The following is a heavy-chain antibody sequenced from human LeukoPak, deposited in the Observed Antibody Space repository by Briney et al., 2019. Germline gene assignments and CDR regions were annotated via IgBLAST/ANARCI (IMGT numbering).Heavy chain of an antibody. CDR1: GGSISSGSYY. D-gene: IGHD2-15*01. V-gene: IGHV4-61*02. CDR2: IYTSGST. J-gene: IGHJ6*02. Sequence: SQTLSLTCTVSGGSISSGSYYWSWIRQPAGKGLEWIGRIYTSGSTNYNPSLKSRVTISVDTSKNQFSLKLSSVTAADTAVYYCARVQSEVVVAATRSYYYYGMGVWGQGTTVTVSS. CDR3: ARVQSEVVVAATRSYYYYGMGV.